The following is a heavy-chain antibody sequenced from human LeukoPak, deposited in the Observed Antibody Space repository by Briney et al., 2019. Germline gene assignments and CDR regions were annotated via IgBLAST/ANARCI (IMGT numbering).Heavy chain of an antibody. D-gene: IGHD5-18*01. V-gene: IGHV3-23*01. J-gene: IGHJ4*02. CDR3: GKTTVGYSSGQKPAWPVDY. CDR1: GFTFGSHA. Sequence: GGSLRPSCEASGFTFGSHAMYWVRQAPGKGLEWGAGIFGSGVSPHYADPVKGRFTISRDNSRTTVYLQINSLRAEDTAVYYCGKTTVGYSSGQKPAWPVDYWGQGTLVTVSS. CDR2: IFGSGVSP.